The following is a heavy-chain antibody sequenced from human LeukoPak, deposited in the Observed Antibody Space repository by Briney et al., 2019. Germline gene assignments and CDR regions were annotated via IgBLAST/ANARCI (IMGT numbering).Heavy chain of an antibody. Sequence: NPGGSLRLSCAASGFTFGSYSMNWVRQAPGKGLEWVSSISSSSSYIYYADSVKGRFTISRDNAKNSLYLQMNSLRAEDTAVYYCARDSSAGGSSSWYVVYYYYYYMDVWGKGTTVTVSS. CDR3: ARDSSAGGSSSWYVVYYYYYYMDV. V-gene: IGHV3-21*01. D-gene: IGHD6-13*01. CDR2: ISSSSSYI. J-gene: IGHJ6*03. CDR1: GFTFGSYS.